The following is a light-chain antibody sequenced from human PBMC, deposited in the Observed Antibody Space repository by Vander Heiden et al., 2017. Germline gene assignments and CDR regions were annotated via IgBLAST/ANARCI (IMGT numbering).Light chain of an antibody. Sequence: DIQLTQSPSFLSASVGDSVTITCRASQDITNYLAWYQQKPGKAPNLLIYIISHLQRGVPSRFRGYGFGTEFNLTISSLQPDDFATYYCQHLNRYTVFGGGTK. CDR1: QDITNY. CDR2: IIS. J-gene: IGKJ4*01. CDR3: QHLNRYTV. V-gene: IGKV1-9*01.